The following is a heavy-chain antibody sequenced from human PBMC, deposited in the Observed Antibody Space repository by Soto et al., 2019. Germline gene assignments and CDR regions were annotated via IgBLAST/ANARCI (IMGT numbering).Heavy chain of an antibody. J-gene: IGHJ4*02. CDR3: AKDKDTTFSPQDY. D-gene: IGHD2-15*01. V-gene: IGHV3-23*01. CDR2: ISGSGGST. CDR1: GFTFTTYA. Sequence: EVQLLESGGDLVQPGGSLRLSCAASGFTFTTYAMTWVRQAPGKGLEWVSAISGSGGSTYYADSVKGRFTISRDNSQNTLYLPMNSLRAEDTAVYYCAKDKDTTFSPQDYWGQGTLVTVSS.